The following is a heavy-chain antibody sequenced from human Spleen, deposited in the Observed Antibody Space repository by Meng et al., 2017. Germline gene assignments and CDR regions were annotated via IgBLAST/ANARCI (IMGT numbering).Heavy chain of an antibody. Sequence: ASVKVSCKASGYTFTAYYMHWVRQAPGQGLEWMGWISAYNGNTNYAQKLQGRVTMTTDTSTSTAYMELSRLRSDNTAVYYCARGKDDSSGYYYSMRYYYYGMDVWGQGTTVTVSS. J-gene: IGHJ6*02. CDR2: ISAYNGNT. CDR1: GYTFTAYY. D-gene: IGHD3-22*01. V-gene: IGHV1-18*04. CDR3: ARGKDDSSGYYYSMRYYYYGMDV.